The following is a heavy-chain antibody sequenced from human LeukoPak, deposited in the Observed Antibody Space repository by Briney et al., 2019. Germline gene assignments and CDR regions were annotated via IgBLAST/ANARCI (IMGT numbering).Heavy chain of an antibody. CDR1: GYTFTGHY. V-gene: IGHV1-2*02. Sequence: ASVKVSCKASGYTFTGHYMHWVRQAPGQGLEWMGWINPNSGGTNYAQKFQGRVTMTRDTSISTAYMELSWLRSDDTAVYYCARVTVTRDNWFDPWGQGTLVTVSS. J-gene: IGHJ5*02. CDR3: ARVTVTRDNWFDP. D-gene: IGHD4-11*01. CDR2: INPNSGGT.